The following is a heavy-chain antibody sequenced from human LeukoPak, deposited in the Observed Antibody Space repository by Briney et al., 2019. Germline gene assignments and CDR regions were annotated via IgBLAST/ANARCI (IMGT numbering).Heavy chain of an antibody. D-gene: IGHD3-22*01. CDR2: INPNSGGT. J-gene: IGHJ4*02. Sequence: ASVKVSCKASGYTFTGYDMHWVRQAPGQGLEWMGWINPNSGGTNYAQKLQGRVTMTRDTSISTAYMELRSLRSDDTAVYYCARLYYYDSSASYYFDQWGQGTLVTVSS. V-gene: IGHV1-2*02. CDR3: ARLYYYDSSASYYFDQ. CDR1: GYTFTGYD.